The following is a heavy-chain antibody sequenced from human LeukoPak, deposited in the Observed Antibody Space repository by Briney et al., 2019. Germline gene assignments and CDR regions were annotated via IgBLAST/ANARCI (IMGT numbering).Heavy chain of an antibody. CDR1: GGSISSYY. CDR3: ARGLDANDWSDTFDI. Sequence: SETLSHTCSVSGGSISSYYWSWIRQPPGKGLEWIGYIYYTGSTNYNPSLKSRVTISVDTSKNQFSLKLSSVTAADTAVYFCARGLDANDWSDTFDIWGQGTMVTVSS. J-gene: IGHJ3*02. CDR2: IYYTGST. V-gene: IGHV4-59*12. D-gene: IGHD3/OR15-3a*01.